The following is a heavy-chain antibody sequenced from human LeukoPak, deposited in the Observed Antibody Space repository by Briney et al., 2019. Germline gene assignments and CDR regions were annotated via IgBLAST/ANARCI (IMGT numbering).Heavy chain of an antibody. V-gene: IGHV3-7*05. CDR1: GFTFSHYW. D-gene: IGHD2-2*01. Sequence: VGSLRLSCVASGFTFSHYWMSWVRQAPGKGLEWVANIKQDGSEKYYVDSVKGRFTISRDNAKNSLYLQMNSLRAEDTAVYYCAREAVVVVPAASGDIFDYWGLGTLVTASS. CDR3: AREAVVVVPAASGDIFDY. CDR2: IKQDGSEK. J-gene: IGHJ4*02.